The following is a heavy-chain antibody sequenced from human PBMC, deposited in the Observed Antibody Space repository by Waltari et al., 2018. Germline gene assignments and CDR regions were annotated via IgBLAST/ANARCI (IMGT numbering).Heavy chain of an antibody. CDR3: ARRGRYSSGWWGFGFDP. CDR1: GGSFSGYY. CDR2: ISRSRGT. Sequence: QVQLQQWGAGLLKPSETLSLTCAVYGGSFSGYYWSWIRQPPGKGLEWIGEISRSRGTNNNPALTIKGTISVYTSKNQFSLKLSSVTAADAAVYFCARRGRYSSGWWGFGFDPWGQGTLVTVSS. D-gene: IGHD6-19*01. J-gene: IGHJ5*02. V-gene: IGHV4-34*04.